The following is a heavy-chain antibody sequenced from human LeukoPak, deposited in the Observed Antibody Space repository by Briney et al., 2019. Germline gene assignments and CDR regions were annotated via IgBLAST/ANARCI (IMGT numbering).Heavy chain of an antibody. D-gene: IGHD2-2*02. J-gene: IGHJ3*02. CDR3: AKDLVGSLGYCSSTSCYRPSGAFDI. V-gene: IGHV3-33*06. Sequence: TGRSLRLSYAASGFTFSSYGMHWVRQAPGKGLEWVAVIWYDGSNKYYADSVKGRFTISRDNSKNTLYLQMNSLRAEDTAVYYCAKDLVGSLGYCSSTSCYRPSGAFDIWGQGTMVTVSS. CDR2: IWYDGSNK. CDR1: GFTFSSYG.